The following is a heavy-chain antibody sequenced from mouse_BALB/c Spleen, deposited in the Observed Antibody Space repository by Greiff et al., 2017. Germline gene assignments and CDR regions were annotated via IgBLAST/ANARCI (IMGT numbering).Heavy chain of an antibody. V-gene: IGHV2-9*02. CDR2: IWAGGST. Sequence: VKLVESGPGLVAPSQSLSITCTVSGFSLTSYGVHWVRQPPGKGLEWLGVIWAGGSTNYNSALMSRLSISKDNSKSQVFLKMNSLQTDDTAMYYCAREVLYGSGSAYWGQGTLVTVSA. CDR3: AREVLYGSGSAY. D-gene: IGHD1-2*01. CDR1: GFSLTSYG. J-gene: IGHJ3*01.